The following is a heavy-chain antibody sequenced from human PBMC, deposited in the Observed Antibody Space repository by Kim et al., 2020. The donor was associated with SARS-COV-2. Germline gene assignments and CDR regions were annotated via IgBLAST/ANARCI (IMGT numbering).Heavy chain of an antibody. CDR2: ISWNSGSI. CDR1: GFTFGDYA. V-gene: IGHV3-9*01. Sequence: GGSLRLSCAASGFTFGDYAMHWVRQAPGKGLEWVSGISWNSGSIGYADSVKGRFTISRDNAKNSLYLQMNSLRAEDTALYYCAKLEGYFDWLAFDYWGQGTLVTVSS. CDR3: AKLEGYFDWLAFDY. D-gene: IGHD3-9*01. J-gene: IGHJ4*02.